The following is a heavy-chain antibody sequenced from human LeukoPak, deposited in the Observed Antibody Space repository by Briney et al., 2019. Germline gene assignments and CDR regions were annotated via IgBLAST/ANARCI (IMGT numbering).Heavy chain of an antibody. CDR3: ARRNIVVVPAAIKGRYFDY. J-gene: IGHJ4*03. V-gene: IGHV4-59*12. CDR2: IYYSGST. D-gene: IGHD2-2*02. CDR1: GGSISSYY. Sequence: SETLSLTCTVSGGSISSYYWSWIRQPPGKGLEWIGYIYYSGSTNYNPSLKSRVTISVDMSKNQFSLKLSSVTAADTAVYYCARRNIVVVPAAIKGRYFDYWGQGTLVTVSS.